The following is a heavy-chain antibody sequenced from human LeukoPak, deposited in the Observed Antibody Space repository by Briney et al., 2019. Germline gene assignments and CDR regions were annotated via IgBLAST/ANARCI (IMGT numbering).Heavy chain of an antibody. V-gene: IGHV4-59*01. CDR2: IYYSGST. J-gene: IGHJ4*02. D-gene: IGHD1-26*01. CDR1: GGSITSYY. CDR3: ARVVRGATGSDY. Sequence: PSETLSLTCTVSGGSITSYYWHWIRQPPGKGLEWIGYIYYSGSTNYNPSLKSRVTLSVDTSKNQFSLKLSSVTAADTAVYYCARVVRGATGSDYWGQGTLVTVSS.